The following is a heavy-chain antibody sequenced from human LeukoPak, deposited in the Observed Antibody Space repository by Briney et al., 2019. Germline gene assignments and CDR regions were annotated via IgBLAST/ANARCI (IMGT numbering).Heavy chain of an antibody. J-gene: IGHJ4*02. CDR2: IIPIFGTA. Sequence: GASVKVSCKASGGTFISYAISWVRQAPGQGLEWMGGIIPIFGTANYAQKFQGRVTITADESTSTAYMELSSLRSEDTAVYYCARNDILTGCLEYWGQGTLVTVSS. D-gene: IGHD3-9*01. CDR1: GGTFISYA. V-gene: IGHV1-69*13. CDR3: ARNDILTGCLEY.